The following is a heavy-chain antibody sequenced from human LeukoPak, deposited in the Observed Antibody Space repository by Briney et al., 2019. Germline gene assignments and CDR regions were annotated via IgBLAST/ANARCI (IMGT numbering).Heavy chain of an antibody. J-gene: IGHJ5*02. CDR3: ARFPTNYYDSSGGT. CDR1: GGSISSGGYY. CDR2: IYYSGST. Sequence: PSQTLSLTCTVSGGSISSGGYYWSWIRQHPGKGLEWIGYIYYSGSTYYNPSLKSRVTISVDTSKNQFSLKLSSVTAADTAVYYCARFPTNYYDSSGGTWGQGTLVTVSS. D-gene: IGHD3-22*01. V-gene: IGHV4-31*03.